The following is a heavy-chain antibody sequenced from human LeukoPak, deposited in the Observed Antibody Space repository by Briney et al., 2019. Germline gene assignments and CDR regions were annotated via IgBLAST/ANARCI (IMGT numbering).Heavy chain of an antibody. Sequence: PGGSLRLSCSASGFTFSIYPMHWVRQAPGKGLEYVSTISSNGDTTHYADSVKGRFTISRDNSKNTLYLQMSHLRPEDTAVYYCVRVDWGSFAFDIWGQGTMVTVSS. D-gene: IGHD7-27*01. J-gene: IGHJ3*02. V-gene: IGHV3-64D*06. CDR2: ISSNGDTT. CDR3: VRVDWGSFAFDI. CDR1: GFTFSIYP.